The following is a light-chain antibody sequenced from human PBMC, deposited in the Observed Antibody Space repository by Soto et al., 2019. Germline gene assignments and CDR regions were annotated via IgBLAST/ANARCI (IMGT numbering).Light chain of an antibody. CDR2: DDT. CDR1: VGL. J-gene: IGLJ1*01. V-gene: IGLV2-23*01. Sequence: QSALTQPASVSRSPGQWITISCTGTVGLVSWYQQHPGKVPKLIIYDDTKRPSGVSSRFSGSKSGNTASLTISGLQTEDEADYYCCLYVGGRTYVFGTGTKLTVL. CDR3: CLYVGGRTYV.